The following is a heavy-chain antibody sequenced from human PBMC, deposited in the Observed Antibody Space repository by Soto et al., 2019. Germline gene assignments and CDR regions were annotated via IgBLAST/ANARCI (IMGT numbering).Heavy chain of an antibody. V-gene: IGHV3-73*02. Sequence: EVQLVESGGGLVQPGGSLKLSCAASGFTFSGSTMHWVRQASGKGLEWVGRIRSGANTYATAYAASVNGRFTISRDDSKHTAYLQMNSLKAEDTALYYCTREGAAHDYWGQGTLVTVSS. CDR1: GFTFSGST. CDR2: IRSGANTYAT. CDR3: TREGAAHDY. D-gene: IGHD1-26*01. J-gene: IGHJ4*02.